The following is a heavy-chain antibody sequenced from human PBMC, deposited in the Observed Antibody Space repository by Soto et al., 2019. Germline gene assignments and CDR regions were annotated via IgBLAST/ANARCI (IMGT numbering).Heavy chain of an antibody. CDR1: GFTFNNYW. Sequence: EVQLVESGGGLVQPGGSLRLSCAASGFTFNNYWMHWVRQAPGKGLVWVSRIKYDGSSTSYADSVKGRFTISRDNAKNTLYLQMNSLRGEDTAVYYCARGGWGASYFDSWGQGTLVTVSS. D-gene: IGHD1-26*01. V-gene: IGHV3-74*01. CDR3: ARGGWGASYFDS. CDR2: IKYDGSST. J-gene: IGHJ4*02.